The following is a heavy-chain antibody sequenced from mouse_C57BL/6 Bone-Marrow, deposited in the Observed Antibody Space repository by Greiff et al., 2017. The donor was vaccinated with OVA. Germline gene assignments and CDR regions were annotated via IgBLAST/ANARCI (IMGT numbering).Heavy chain of an antibody. CDR2: IYPGSGNT. J-gene: IGHJ3*01. D-gene: IGHD2-4*01. Sequence: QVQLQESGAELVRPGASVKLSCKASGYTFTDYYINWVKQRPGQGLEWIARIYPGSGNTYYNEKFKGKATLTAEKSSSTAYMQLSRLTSEDSAVYFCATYDYDKGGWGQGTLVTVSA. V-gene: IGHV1-76*01. CDR3: ATYDYDKGG. CDR1: GYTFTDYY.